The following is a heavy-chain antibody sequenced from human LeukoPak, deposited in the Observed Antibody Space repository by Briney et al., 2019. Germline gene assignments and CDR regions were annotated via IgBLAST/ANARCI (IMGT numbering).Heavy chain of an antibody. V-gene: IGHV3-23*01. CDR3: AKGGYSSRPYYFDY. CDR1: GFTFSTYA. CDR2: ITGGGDDT. J-gene: IGHJ4*02. D-gene: IGHD2-15*01. Sequence: GGSLRLSCTASGFTFSTYAMSWVRQAPGKGLEWFSAITGGGDDTYYADSVKGRFTISRDNSKNTLYLQMNSLRVEDTAVYYCAKGGYSSRPYYFDYWGQGALVTVSS.